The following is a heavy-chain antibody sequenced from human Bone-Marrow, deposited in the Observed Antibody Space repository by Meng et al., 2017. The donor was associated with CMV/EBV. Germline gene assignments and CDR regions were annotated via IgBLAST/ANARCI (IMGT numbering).Heavy chain of an antibody. CDR1: GGTFSSYA. Sequence: SVKVSCKASGGTFSSYAISWVRQAPGQGLEWMGGIIPIFGTANYAQKFQGRVTITTDESTSTAYMELSSLRSEDTAVYYCARDKQLARYYYYGMDFWGQGTTVTGSS. D-gene: IGHD6-6*01. CDR2: IIPIFGTA. V-gene: IGHV1-69*05. J-gene: IGHJ6*01. CDR3: ARDKQLARYYYYGMDF.